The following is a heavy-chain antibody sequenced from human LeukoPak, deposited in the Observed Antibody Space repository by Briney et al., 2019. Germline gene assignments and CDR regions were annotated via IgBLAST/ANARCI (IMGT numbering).Heavy chain of an antibody. V-gene: IGHV3-23*01. CDR1: GFTFRSYA. J-gene: IGHJ5*02. CDR2: ITGGGDST. CDR3: VRGSPLGATTNWLDP. D-gene: IGHD1-26*01. Sequence: GGSLRLSCAASGFTFRSYAMSWVRQAPGKGLEWVSAITGGGDSTYYADSVKGRFTISRDNSKNTLYLQMNSLRAEDTAMYYCVRGSPLGATTNWLDPWGQGTLVPSPQ.